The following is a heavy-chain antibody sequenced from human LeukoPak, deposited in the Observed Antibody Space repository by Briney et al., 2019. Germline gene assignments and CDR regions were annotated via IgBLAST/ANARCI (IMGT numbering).Heavy chain of an antibody. D-gene: IGHD3-16*02. V-gene: IGHV4-4*07. Sequence: SETLSLTCCVSGGRINSYGWAWGRRPAGKGHDFPGRIYTTGRTNYNPSLKSRVSMSVDTSKNKFSLELRSVSAADTAVYFCARGGYTISSYIFDYWGQGALVTVSS. J-gene: IGHJ4*02. CDR3: ARGGYTISSYIFDY. CDR1: GGRINSYG. CDR2: IYTTGRT.